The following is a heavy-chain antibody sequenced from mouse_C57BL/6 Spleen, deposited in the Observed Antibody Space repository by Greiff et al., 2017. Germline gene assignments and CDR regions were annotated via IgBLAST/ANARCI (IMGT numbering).Heavy chain of an antibody. D-gene: IGHD2-5*01. J-gene: IGHJ4*01. CDR2: INPYNGGT. CDR1: GYTFTDYY. Sequence: VQLQQSGPVLVKPGASVKMSCKASGYTFTDYYMNWVKQSHGKSLEWIGVINPYNGGTSYNQKFKGKATLTVDKSSSTAYMELNSLTSEDSAVYYCARGSNGMDYWGQRTSVTVSS. CDR3: ARGSNGMDY. V-gene: IGHV1-19*01.